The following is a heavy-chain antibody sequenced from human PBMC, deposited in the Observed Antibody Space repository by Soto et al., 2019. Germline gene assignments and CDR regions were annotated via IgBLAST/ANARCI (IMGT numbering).Heavy chain of an antibody. CDR3: ARDRNYYDSSGYSRVFDY. CDR2: SYYSGST. D-gene: IGHD3-22*01. J-gene: IGHJ4*02. Sequence: QVQLQESGPGLVKPSQTLSLTCTVSGGSISSGGYYWSWIRQHPGKGLEWIGYSYYSGSTYYNPSLKSRVTISVDQSKNQFSLKLISVTAAETAVYYCARDRNYYDSSGYSRVFDYWGQGTLVTVSS. CDR1: GGSISSGGYY. V-gene: IGHV4-31*03.